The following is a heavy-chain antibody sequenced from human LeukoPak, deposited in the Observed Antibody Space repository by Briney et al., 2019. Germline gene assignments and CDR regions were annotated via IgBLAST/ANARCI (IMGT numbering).Heavy chain of an antibody. Sequence: GGSLRLSCAASGFTFSSYWMSWVRQAPGKGLEWVAIIKQGGSEKYYLDSVKGRFTISRDNAENSLYLQMNSLRAEDTAVYYCARDTSSIVGPRFDYWGQGILVTVSS. CDR1: GFTFSSYW. CDR2: IKQGGSEK. D-gene: IGHD1-26*01. CDR3: ARDTSSIVGPRFDY. J-gene: IGHJ4*02. V-gene: IGHV3-7*01.